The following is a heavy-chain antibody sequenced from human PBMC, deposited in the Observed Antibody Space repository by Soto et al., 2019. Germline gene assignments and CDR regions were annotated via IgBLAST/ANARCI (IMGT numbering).Heavy chain of an antibody. V-gene: IGHV4-61*08. D-gene: IGHD1-7*01. CDR2: IYYSGST. Sequence: PSETLSLTCTVSGGSISSGDYYWSWIRQPPGKGLEWIGYIYYSGSTNYNPSLKSRVTISVNTSKNQFSLKLSSVTAADTAVYYCASNHLGTTPYGMDVWGQGTTVTV. CDR1: GGSISSGDYY. J-gene: IGHJ6*02. CDR3: ASNHLGTTPYGMDV.